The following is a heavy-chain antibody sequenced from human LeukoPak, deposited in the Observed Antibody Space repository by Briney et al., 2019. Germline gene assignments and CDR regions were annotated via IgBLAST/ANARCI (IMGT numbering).Heavy chain of an antibody. Sequence: GGSLRLSCAASGFRFNNYLMSWVRQAPGKGLEWVSGVSPSGADLWYIGSVKGRFTVSRDNLKNTLSLQMNSLRTEDTAVYFCMKEEAWGNHRYVEDWGQGTLVTVSS. CDR2: VSPSGADL. D-gene: IGHD3-16*02. J-gene: IGHJ4*02. V-gene: IGHV3-23*01. CDR3: MKEEAWGNHRYVED. CDR1: GFRFNNYL.